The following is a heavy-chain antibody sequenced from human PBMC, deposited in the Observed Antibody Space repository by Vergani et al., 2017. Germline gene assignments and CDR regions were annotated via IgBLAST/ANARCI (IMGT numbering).Heavy chain of an antibody. CDR3: ARIQAYSISWSWFDP. J-gene: IGHJ5*02. CDR2: IDWDDDK. V-gene: IGHV2-70*01. Sequence: QVTLRESGPALVKPTQTLTLTCTFSGFSLSTSGMCVSWIRQPPGKALEWLALIDWDDDKYYSTSLKTRLTISKDTSKNQVVLTMTNMDPVDTATYYCARIQAYSISWSWFDPWGQGTLVTVSS. CDR1: GFSLSTSGMC. D-gene: IGHD6-13*01.